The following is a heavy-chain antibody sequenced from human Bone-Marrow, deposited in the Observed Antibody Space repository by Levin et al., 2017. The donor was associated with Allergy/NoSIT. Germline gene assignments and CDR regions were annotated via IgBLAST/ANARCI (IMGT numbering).Heavy chain of an antibody. V-gene: IGHV4-61*01. CDR2: IYYSGST. Sequence: GSLRLSCTVSGGSVSSGSYYWSWIRQPPGKGLEWIGYIYYSGSTNYNPSLKSRVTISVDTSKNQFSLKLSSVTAADTAVYYCAREERYSSSCLDPWGQGTLVTVSS. J-gene: IGHJ5*02. D-gene: IGHD6-13*01. CDR3: AREERYSSSCLDP. CDR1: GGSVSSGSYY.